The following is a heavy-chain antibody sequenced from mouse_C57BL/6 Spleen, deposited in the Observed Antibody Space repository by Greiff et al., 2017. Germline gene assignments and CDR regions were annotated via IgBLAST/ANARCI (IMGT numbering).Heavy chain of an antibody. CDR3: ARVPLRGYAMDY. CDR2: IHPNSGST. V-gene: IGHV1-64*01. J-gene: IGHJ4*01. Sequence: VQLQQPGAELVKPGASVKLSCKASGYTFTSYWMHWVKQRPGQGLEWIGMIHPNSGSTNYNEKFKSKATLTVDKSSSTAYMQLSSLTSEDSAVYYCARVPLRGYAMDYWGQGTSVTASS. D-gene: IGHD3-1*01. CDR1: GYTFTSYW.